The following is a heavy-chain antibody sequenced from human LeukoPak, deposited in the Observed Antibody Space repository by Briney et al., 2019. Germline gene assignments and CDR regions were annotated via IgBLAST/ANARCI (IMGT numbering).Heavy chain of an antibody. CDR3: AREDKGYYYDSTLAFDI. CDR2: IYSGGST. V-gene: IGHV3-66*01. D-gene: IGHD3-22*01. Sequence: GGSLRLSCAASGFTVSSNYMSWVRQAPGKGLEWVSVIYSGGSTYYADSVKGRFTISRDNSKNTLYLQMNSLRAEDTAVYYCAREDKGYYYDSTLAFDIWGQGTMVTVSS. J-gene: IGHJ3*02. CDR1: GFTVSSNY.